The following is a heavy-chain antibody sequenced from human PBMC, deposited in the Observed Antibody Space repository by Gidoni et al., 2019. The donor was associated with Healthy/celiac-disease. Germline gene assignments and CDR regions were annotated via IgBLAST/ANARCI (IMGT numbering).Heavy chain of an antibody. CDR3: ARPRTYGTDAFDI. D-gene: IGHD3-10*01. CDR1: AGSISSGGYY. J-gene: IGHJ3*02. Sequence: QVQLQESGPGLVKPSQTLSLPCTVSAGSISSGGYYWSWIRQHPGKGLEWIGYIYYRGSTYYNPSLKSRVTISVDTYKNQFSRKLSSGTAADTSVYYCARPRTYGTDAFDIWGQGTMVTVSS. CDR2: IYYRGST. V-gene: IGHV4-31*03.